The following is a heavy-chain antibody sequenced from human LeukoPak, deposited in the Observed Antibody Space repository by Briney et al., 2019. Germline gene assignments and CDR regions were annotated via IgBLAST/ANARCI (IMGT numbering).Heavy chain of an antibody. CDR3: ARVVPAAMYYFDY. CDR1: GGSFSGYY. CDR2: INHSGST. Sequence: SETLSLTCAVYGGSFSGYYWSWIRQPPGKGLEWIGEINHSGSTNYNPSLKSRVTISVDTSKNQFSLKLSSVTAADTAVYYCARVVPAAMYYFDYWGRGTLVTVSS. J-gene: IGHJ4*02. D-gene: IGHD2-2*01. V-gene: IGHV4-34*01.